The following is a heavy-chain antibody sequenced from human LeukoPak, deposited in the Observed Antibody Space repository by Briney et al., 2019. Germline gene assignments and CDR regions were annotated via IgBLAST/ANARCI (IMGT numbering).Heavy chain of an antibody. V-gene: IGHV1-69*05. D-gene: IGHD1-26*01. CDR3: ARDLPAVRSNRGHWFDP. CDR1: GGTFSSYA. J-gene: IGHJ5*02. Sequence: SVKVSCKASGGTFSSYAISWVRQAPGQGLEWMGRIIPIFGTANYAQEFQGRVTISTDESTSTAYMELSSLRSEDTAVYYCARDLPAVRSNRGHWFDPWGQGTLVTVSS. CDR2: IIPIFGTA.